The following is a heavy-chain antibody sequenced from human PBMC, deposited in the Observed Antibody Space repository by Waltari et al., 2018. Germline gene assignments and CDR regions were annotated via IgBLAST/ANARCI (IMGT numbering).Heavy chain of an antibody. J-gene: IGHJ4*02. Sequence: QVQLQESGPGLVKPSETLSLTCTVSGYSISSGYYWGWLRQPPGKGLEWIGSIYHSGSTYYNPSLKSRVTISVDTSKNQFSLKLSSVTAADTAVYYCARDLATGARGLFDYWGQGTLVTVSS. D-gene: IGHD7-27*01. CDR2: IYHSGST. CDR1: GYSISSGYY. CDR3: ARDLATGARGLFDY. V-gene: IGHV4-38-2*02.